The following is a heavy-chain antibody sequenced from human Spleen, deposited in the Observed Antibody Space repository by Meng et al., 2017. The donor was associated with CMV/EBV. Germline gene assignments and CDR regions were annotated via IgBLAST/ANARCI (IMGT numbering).Heavy chain of an antibody. D-gene: IGHD5-18*01. V-gene: IGHV3-15*01. CDR1: RFTFSNAW. CDR3: TTHTSMVDFDY. J-gene: IGHJ4*02. Sequence: CADSRFTFSNAWMSWVRQAPGKGLEWVGRIKSKADGGTTDYAAPVKGRFTISRDDSKNTLFLQMNSLKTEDTAVYYCTTHTSMVDFDYWGQGTLVTVSS. CDR2: IKSKADGGTT.